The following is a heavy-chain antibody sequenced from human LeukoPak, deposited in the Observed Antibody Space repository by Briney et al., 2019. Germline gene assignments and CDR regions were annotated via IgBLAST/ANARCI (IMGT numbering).Heavy chain of an antibody. Sequence: PGGSLRLSCAASGFAVSSNYMSWVRQAPGKGLEWVSVIYSGGSTYYADSVKGRFTISRDNSKNTLYLQMNSLRAEDTAVYYCARHYCSGGSCYAPDWFDPLGPGNPGHRLL. CDR2: IYSGGST. CDR1: GFAVSSNY. V-gene: IGHV3-53*01. J-gene: IGHJ5*02. CDR3: ARHYCSGGSCYAPDWFDP. D-gene: IGHD2-15*01.